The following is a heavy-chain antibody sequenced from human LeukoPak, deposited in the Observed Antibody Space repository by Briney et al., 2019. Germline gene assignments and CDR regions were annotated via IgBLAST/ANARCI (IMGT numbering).Heavy chain of an antibody. V-gene: IGHV3-21*01. CDR3: ARDPYCSSTSCYNRAFDI. J-gene: IGHJ3*02. CDR1: GFTFSSYS. CDR2: ISSSSSYI. D-gene: IGHD2-2*02. Sequence: GGSLRLSCAASGFTFSSYSMNWFRQAPGKGLEWVSSISSSSSYIYYADSVKGRFTISRDNAKNSLYLQMNSLRAEDTAVYYCARDPYCSSTSCYNRAFDIWGQGTMVTVSS.